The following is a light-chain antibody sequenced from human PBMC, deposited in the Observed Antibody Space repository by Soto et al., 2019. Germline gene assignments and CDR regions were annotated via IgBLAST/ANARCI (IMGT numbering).Light chain of an antibody. CDR1: QSVSTSY. CDR2: GAS. Sequence: EIVLTQSPGTLSLSPGERATLSCRASQSVSTSYLAWYQQKPGQAPRLLIYGASSRATGIPDRFSGSGSGTDFTLTISRLEPEEFAVYYCQQYVDSLRTFGQGTKVEIK. V-gene: IGKV3-20*01. CDR3: QQYVDSLRT. J-gene: IGKJ1*01.